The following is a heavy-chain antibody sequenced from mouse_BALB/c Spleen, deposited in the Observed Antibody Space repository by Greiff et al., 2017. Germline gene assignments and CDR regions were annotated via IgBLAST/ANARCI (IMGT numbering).Heavy chain of an antibody. V-gene: IGHV14-3*02. CDR2: IDPANGNT. CDR1: GFNIKDTY. J-gene: IGHJ4*01. CDR3: ARDYYGSSYAMDY. D-gene: IGHD1-1*01. Sequence: EVQLHQSGAELVKPGASVKLSCTASGFNIKDTYMHWVKQRPEQGLEWIGRIDPANGNTKYDPKFQGKATITADTSSNTAYLQLSSLTSEDTAVYYCARDYYGSSYAMDYWGQGTSVTVSS.